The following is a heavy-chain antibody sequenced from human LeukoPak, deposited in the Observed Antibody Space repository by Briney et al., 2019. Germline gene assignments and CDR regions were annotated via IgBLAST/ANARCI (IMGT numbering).Heavy chain of an antibody. D-gene: IGHD4-17*01. J-gene: IGHJ5*02. CDR3: AKDPPYDYGDYESWFDP. Sequence: SGGSLRLSCAASGFTFSSYAMSWVRQAPGKGLEWVSAISGSGGSIYYADSVKGRFTISRDNSKNTLYLQMNSLRAEDTAVYYCAKDPPYDYGDYESWFDPWGQGTLVTVSS. CDR2: ISGSGGSI. CDR1: GFTFSSYA. V-gene: IGHV3-23*01.